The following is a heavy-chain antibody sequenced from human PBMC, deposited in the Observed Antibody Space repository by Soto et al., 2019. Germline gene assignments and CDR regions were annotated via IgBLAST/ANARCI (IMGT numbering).Heavy chain of an antibody. D-gene: IGHD6-25*01. Sequence: EARLVESGGGLIQPGGSLRLSCAVSGFNVSNNYMSWVRQAPGKGLEWVSVIYRGVATYYADSVRGRFTISRDTSKNTVYLQMNSLRAEDTAVYYCARDRSDSSRADSFDVWGQGTMVTVSS. CDR2: IYRGVAT. V-gene: IGHV3-53*01. J-gene: IGHJ3*01. CDR3: ARDRSDSSRADSFDV. CDR1: GFNVSNNY.